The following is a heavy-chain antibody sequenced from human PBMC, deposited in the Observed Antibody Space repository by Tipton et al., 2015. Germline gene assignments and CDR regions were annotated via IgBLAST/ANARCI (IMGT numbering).Heavy chain of an antibody. D-gene: IGHD1-26*01. V-gene: IGHV3-30*03. CDR2: ISYDGKNK. CDR3: ARGQPREWELPFLDY. J-gene: IGHJ4*02. Sequence: SLRLSCVVSGLTFRIFGMHWVRQAPGKGLEWVAVISYDGKNKFYTDSVRGRFTISRDDSKNTLYLQINSLRPEDTAIYYCARGQPREWELPFLDYWGQGTLVTVSS. CDR1: GLTFRIFG.